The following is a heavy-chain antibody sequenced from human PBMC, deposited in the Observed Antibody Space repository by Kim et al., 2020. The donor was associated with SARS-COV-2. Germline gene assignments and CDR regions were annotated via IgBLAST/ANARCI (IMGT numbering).Heavy chain of an antibody. CDR3: ARSLENWNYGVDY. V-gene: IGHV4-30-2*01. J-gene: IGHJ4*02. CDR2: IYHSGST. D-gene: IGHD1-7*01. Sequence: SETLSLTCAVSGGSISSGGYSWSWIRQPPGKGLEWIGYIYHSGSTYYNPSLKSRVTISVDRSKNQFSLKLSSVTAADTAVYYCARSLENWNYGVDYWGQGTLVTVSS. CDR1: GGSISSGGYS.